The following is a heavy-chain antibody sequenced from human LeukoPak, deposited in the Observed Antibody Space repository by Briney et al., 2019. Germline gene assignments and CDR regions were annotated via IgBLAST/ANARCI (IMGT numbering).Heavy chain of an antibody. CDR1: GGSISSYY. CDR3: ARGVAYYYDSSGYSDYYYYMDV. D-gene: IGHD3-22*01. Sequence: SETLSLTCTVSGGSISSYYWSWIRQPPGKGLEWIGYIYYTGNTNYNPSLMGRVTISVDTSKNQFSLRLSSVTAADTAVYYCARGVAYYYDSSGYSDYYYYMDVWGKGTTVTISS. V-gene: IGHV4-59*01. CDR2: IYYTGNT. J-gene: IGHJ6*03.